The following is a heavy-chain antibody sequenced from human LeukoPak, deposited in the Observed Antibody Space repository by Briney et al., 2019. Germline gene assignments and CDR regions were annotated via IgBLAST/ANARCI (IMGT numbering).Heavy chain of an antibody. V-gene: IGHV4-34*01. CDR1: GGSFSGYY. D-gene: IGHD3-9*01. J-gene: IGHJ6*03. CDR2: INHSGST. CDR3: ARLRYFDWFALVYYYYMDV. Sequence: SETLSPICAVYGGSFSGYYWSWIRQPPGKGLEWIGEINHSGSTNYNPSLKSRVTISVDTSKNQFSLKLSSVTAADTAVYYCARLRYFDWFALVYYYYMDVWGKGTTVTVSS.